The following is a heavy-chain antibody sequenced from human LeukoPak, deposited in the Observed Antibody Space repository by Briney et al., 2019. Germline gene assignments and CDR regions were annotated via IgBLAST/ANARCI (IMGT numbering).Heavy chain of an antibody. Sequence: GASVKVSCKASGGTFSSYAISWVRQAPGQGLEWMGGIIPIFGTANYAQKFQGRVTITADESTSTAYMELSSLRSEDTAVYYCARTNPLTPRTIPNWFDPWGQGTLVTVSS. CDR2: IIPIFGTA. CDR3: ARTNPLTPRTIPNWFDP. V-gene: IGHV1-69*13. CDR1: GGTFSSYA. D-gene: IGHD4-23*01. J-gene: IGHJ5*02.